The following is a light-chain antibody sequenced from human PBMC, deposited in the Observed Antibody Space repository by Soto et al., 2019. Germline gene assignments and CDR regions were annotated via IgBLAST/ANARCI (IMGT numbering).Light chain of an antibody. Sequence: SYELTQSPSVSVSPGQTVIITCSGDNLGNRYACWYRQRPGQSPVLVIYQDTKRPSGIPERFSGSNSGNTATLTITGTQAVDEADYYCQAWDRNTVVFGGGTKLTVL. V-gene: IGLV3-1*01. J-gene: IGLJ3*02. CDR3: QAWDRNTVV. CDR2: QDT. CDR1: NLGNRY.